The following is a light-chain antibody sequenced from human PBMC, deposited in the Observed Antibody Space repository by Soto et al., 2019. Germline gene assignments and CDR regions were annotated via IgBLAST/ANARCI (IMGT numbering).Light chain of an antibody. J-gene: IGKJ5*01. CDR3: QQSYSTPIT. CDR1: QDISTW. Sequence: DIQITQSPFALSVSIGDAVTITCRASQDISTWLAWYQQKPGTAPKLLIYAASSLQSGVPSRFSGSGSGTDFTLTISSLQPEDFATYYCQQSYSTPITFGQGTRLEIK. CDR2: AAS. V-gene: IGKV1-12*01.